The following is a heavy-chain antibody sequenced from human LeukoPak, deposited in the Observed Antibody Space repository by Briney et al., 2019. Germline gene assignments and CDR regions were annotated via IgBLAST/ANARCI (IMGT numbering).Heavy chain of an antibody. CDR3: ARGGYSYGYFDY. Sequence: ASVKVSCKASGYTFTSYDINWVRQATGQGLEWMGWMNPNSGNTGYAQKFQGRVTITADESTSTAYMELSSLRSEDTAVYYCARGGYSYGYFDYWGQGTLVTVSS. CDR2: MNPNSGNT. V-gene: IGHV1-8*01. CDR1: GYTFTSYD. J-gene: IGHJ4*02. D-gene: IGHD5-18*01.